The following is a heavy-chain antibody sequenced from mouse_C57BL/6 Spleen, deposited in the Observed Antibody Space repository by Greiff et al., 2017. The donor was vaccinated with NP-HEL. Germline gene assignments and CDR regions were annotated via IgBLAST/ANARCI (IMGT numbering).Heavy chain of an antibody. CDR3: ARGLLPDH. J-gene: IGHJ3*01. Sequence: QVQLQQSGAELVRPGASVKLSCKASGYTFTDYYINWVKQRPGQGLEWIARIYPGSGNTYYNEKFKGKATLTAEKSSSTAYMQLSSLTSEDSAVYFCARGLLPDHWGQGTLVTVSA. CDR1: GYTFTDYY. V-gene: IGHV1-76*01. D-gene: IGHD2-3*01. CDR2: IYPGSGNT.